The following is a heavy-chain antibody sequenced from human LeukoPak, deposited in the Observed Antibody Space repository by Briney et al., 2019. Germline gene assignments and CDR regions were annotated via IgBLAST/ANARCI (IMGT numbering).Heavy chain of an antibody. V-gene: IGHV3-53*01. J-gene: IGHJ4*02. D-gene: IGHD3-10*01. Sequence: PGGSLRLSCAASGFTVSSNYMSWVRQAPGKGLEWVSVIYSGGSTYYADSVKGRFTISRDNSKNTLYLQTNSLRAEDTAVYYCARDISGIPGYWGQGTLVTVSS. CDR1: GFTVSSNY. CDR3: ARDISGIPGY. CDR2: IYSGGST.